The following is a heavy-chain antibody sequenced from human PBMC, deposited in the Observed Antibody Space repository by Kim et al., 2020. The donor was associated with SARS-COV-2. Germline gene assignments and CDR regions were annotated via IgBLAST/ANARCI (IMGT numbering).Heavy chain of an antibody. J-gene: IGHJ4*02. Sequence: SETLSLTCTVSGGSISSSSYYWGWIRQPPGKGLEWIGSIYYSGSTYYNPSLKSRVTISVDTSKNQFSLKLSSVTAADTAVYYCARQSYYDILLAYWGQGTLVTVSS. D-gene: IGHD3-9*01. CDR3: ARQSYYDILLAY. CDR1: GGSISSSSYY. CDR2: IYYSGST. V-gene: IGHV4-39*01.